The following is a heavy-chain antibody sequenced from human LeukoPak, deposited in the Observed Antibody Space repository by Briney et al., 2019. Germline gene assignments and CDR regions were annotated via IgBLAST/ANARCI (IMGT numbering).Heavy chain of an antibody. D-gene: IGHD4-17*01. CDR2: IIPIFGTA. J-gene: IGHJ6*02. Sequence: SVKVSFKASGGTFSSYAISWVRQAPGQGLEWMGGIIPIFGTANYAQKFQGRVTITADESTSTAYMELSSLRSEDTAVYYCAGLQPYGSPDLGGMDVWGQGTTVTVSS. CDR1: GGTFSSYA. V-gene: IGHV1-69*13. CDR3: AGLQPYGSPDLGGMDV.